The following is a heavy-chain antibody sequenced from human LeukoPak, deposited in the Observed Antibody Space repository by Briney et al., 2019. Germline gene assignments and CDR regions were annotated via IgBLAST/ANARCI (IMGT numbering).Heavy chain of an antibody. CDR1: GFTFSRYW. CDR2: IKTDGTYT. Sequence: GGSLRLSCAASGFTFSRYWMHWVRQAPGEGLVWVSRIKTDGTYTSNADSVRGRFTISRDNAKSTLYLQMNSLKVEDTAVYYCVADLGDYADFWGQGTLVTVSS. V-gene: IGHV3-74*01. CDR3: VADLGDYADF. J-gene: IGHJ4*02.